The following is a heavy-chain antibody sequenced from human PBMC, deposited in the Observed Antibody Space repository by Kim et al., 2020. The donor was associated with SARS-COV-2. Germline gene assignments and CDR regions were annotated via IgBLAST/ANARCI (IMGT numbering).Heavy chain of an antibody. V-gene: IGHV4-39*01. Sequence: SETLSLTCAVSGAPISSYNYHWAWIRQPPGMGLEWIASISFTGTTYHNPSLKGRATISADMSQSQLSLTPTSVTAADTAVYYCARRPFNRLPRVNRFDY. CDR3: ARRPFNRLPRVNRFDY. J-gene: IGHJ4*01. CDR2: ISFTGTT. CDR1: GAPISSYNYH. D-gene: IGHD2-21*02.